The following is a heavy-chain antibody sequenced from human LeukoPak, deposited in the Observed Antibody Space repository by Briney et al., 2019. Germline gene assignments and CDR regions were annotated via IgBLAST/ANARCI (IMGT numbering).Heavy chain of an antibody. V-gene: IGHV1-8*01. Sequence: GASVKVSRKASGYTFTSYDINWVRQATGQGLEWMGWMNPNSGNTGYAQEFQGRVTMTRNTSISTAYMELSSLRSEDTAVYYCARAGWRYFDWKTYYFDYWGQGTLVTVSS. CDR1: GYTFTSYD. D-gene: IGHD3-9*01. CDR2: MNPNSGNT. J-gene: IGHJ4*02. CDR3: ARAGWRYFDWKTYYFDY.